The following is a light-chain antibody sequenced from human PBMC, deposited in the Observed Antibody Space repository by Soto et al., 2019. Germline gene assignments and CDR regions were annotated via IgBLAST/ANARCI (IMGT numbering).Light chain of an antibody. Sequence: EIVLTQSPGTLSLSPGERAILSCRASQSVSSSYLAWYQQKPDQAPRLLIYGASSRATGIPDRFSGSGSGTDFTLTISRLEPEDFAVYYCQQYGSSPTSGGGTKVEIK. J-gene: IGKJ4*01. CDR3: QQYGSSPT. CDR2: GAS. V-gene: IGKV3-20*01. CDR1: QSVSSSY.